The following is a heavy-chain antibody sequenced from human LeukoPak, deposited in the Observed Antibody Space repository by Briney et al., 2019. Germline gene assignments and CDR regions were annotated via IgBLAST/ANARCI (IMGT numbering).Heavy chain of an antibody. V-gene: IGHV4-61*02. CDR2: IYTSGST. J-gene: IGHJ5*02. Sequence: SQTLSLTCTVSGGSISSGSYYWSWIRQPAGKGLEWIGRIYTSGSTHYNPSLKSRVTISVDTSKNQFSLNLNSVTAADTAVYYCARAVGSSESNWFDPWGQGTLATFSS. CDR3: ARAVGSSESNWFDP. CDR1: GGSISSGSYY. D-gene: IGHD6-19*01.